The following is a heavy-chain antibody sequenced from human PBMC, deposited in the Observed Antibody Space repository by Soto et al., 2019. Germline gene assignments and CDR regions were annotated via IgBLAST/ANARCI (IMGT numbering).Heavy chain of an antibody. CDR2: IYHSGNT. D-gene: IGHD3-10*01. CDR1: GGSISSSNW. CDR3: ARRWGEGRVDY. V-gene: IGHV4-4*02. J-gene: IGHJ4*02. Sequence: QVQLQESGPGLVKPSGTLSLTCAVSGGSISSSNWWSWVRRPPGKGLEWIGEIYHSGNTNYNPSLKSRVPMAVDKSRNQFALKLSSVTAADTAVYYCARRWGEGRVDYWGQGTLVTVSS.